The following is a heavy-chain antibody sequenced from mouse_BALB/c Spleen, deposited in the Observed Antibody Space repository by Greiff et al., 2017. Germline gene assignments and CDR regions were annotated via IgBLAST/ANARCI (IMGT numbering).Heavy chain of an antibody. D-gene: IGHD2-1*01. CDR1: GFTFSSYG. V-gene: IGHV5-6*01. CDR3: ARFYGNYGAMDY. Sequence: EVQGVESGGDLVKPGGSLKLSCAASGFTFSSYGMSWVRQTPDKRLEWVATISSGGSYTYYPDSVKGRFTISRDNAKNTLYLQMSSLKSEDTAMYYCARFYGNYGAMDYWGQGTSVTVSS. CDR2: ISSGGSYT. J-gene: IGHJ4*01.